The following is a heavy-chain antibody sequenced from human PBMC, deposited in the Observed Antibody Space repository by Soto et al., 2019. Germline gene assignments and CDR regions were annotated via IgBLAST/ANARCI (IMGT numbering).Heavy chain of an antibody. V-gene: IGHV2-5*02. D-gene: IGHD2-15*01. J-gene: IGHJ4*02. CDR2: IYWDDDK. Sequence: SGPTLVKPTQTLTLTCTFSGFSLSTSGVGVGWIRQPPGKALEWLALIYWDDDKRYSPSLKSRLTITKDTSKNQVVLTMTNMDPVDTATYYCAHSPSHYCSGGSCYFSSVLYFDYWGQGTLVTVSS. CDR3: AHSPSHYCSGGSCYFSSVLYFDY. CDR1: GFSLSTSGVG.